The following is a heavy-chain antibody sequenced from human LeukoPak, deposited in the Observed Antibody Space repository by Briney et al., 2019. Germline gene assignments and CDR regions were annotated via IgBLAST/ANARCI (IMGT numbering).Heavy chain of an antibody. CDR3: ARGGTTVTFRGYYYGMDV. D-gene: IGHD4-17*01. Sequence: ASVKVSCKASGYTFTSYYMHWMRQAPGQGLEWMGIINPSGGSTSYAQKFQGRVTMTRDTSTSTVYMELSSLRSEDTAVYYCARGGTTVTFRGYYYGMDVWGQGTTVTVSS. J-gene: IGHJ6*02. CDR2: INPSGGST. CDR1: GYTFTSYY. V-gene: IGHV1-46*01.